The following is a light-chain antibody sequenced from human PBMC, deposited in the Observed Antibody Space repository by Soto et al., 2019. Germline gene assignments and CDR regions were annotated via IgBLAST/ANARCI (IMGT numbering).Light chain of an antibody. CDR3: QQYHLAPLT. CDR1: QSVLYNSNNKNY. Sequence: DIVMTQSPDSLAVSLGERATINCKSSQSVLYNSNNKNYLDWYQQKPGQPPKLLIYWASTRESGVPDRFSGSGSGTDFTLTISSLQAEDVAVYYCQQYHLAPLTFGGGTKVEIK. CDR2: WAS. J-gene: IGKJ4*01. V-gene: IGKV4-1*01.